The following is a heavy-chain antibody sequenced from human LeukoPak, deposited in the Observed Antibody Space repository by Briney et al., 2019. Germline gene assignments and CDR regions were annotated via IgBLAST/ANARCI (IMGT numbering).Heavy chain of an antibody. J-gene: IGHJ4*02. Sequence: GGSVKVSCKASGYTFTSYYMHWVRQAPGQGLEWMGLINPSGTNTNYAQKFRGRVTMTRDTSTSTVYMDLSSLRSEDTAMYFCAREESGGYFDYWGQGTLVTVSS. CDR1: GYTFTSYY. D-gene: IGHD2-8*02. CDR3: AREESGGYFDY. CDR2: INPSGTNT. V-gene: IGHV1-46*01.